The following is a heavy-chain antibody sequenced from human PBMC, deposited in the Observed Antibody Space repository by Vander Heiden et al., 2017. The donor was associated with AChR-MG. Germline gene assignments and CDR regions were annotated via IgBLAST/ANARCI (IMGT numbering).Heavy chain of an antibody. CDR3: ARPKWGDKVGAMSG. J-gene: IGHJ4*02. CDR2: INPNSGGT. D-gene: IGHD1-26*01. Sequence: QVQLVQSGAEVKKPGASVKVSCKASGYTFTGYYMHWVRQAPGQGLEWMGWINPNSGGTNHAQKFQGRVTMTRDTSISTAYMELSRLRSDDTAVYYCARPKWGDKVGAMSGWGQGTLVTVSS. V-gene: IGHV1-2*02. CDR1: GYTFTGYY.